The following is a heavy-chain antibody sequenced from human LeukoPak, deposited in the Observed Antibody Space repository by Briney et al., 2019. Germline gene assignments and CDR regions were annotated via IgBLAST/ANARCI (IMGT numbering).Heavy chain of an antibody. Sequence: PGGSLRLSCAASGFTFSSYAMSWVRQAPGKGLEWVSAISGSGGSTYYADSVKGRFTISRDNSENTLYLQMNSLRAEDTAVYYCAKDSSGWFFVEGSDYWGQGTLVAVSS. J-gene: IGHJ4*02. CDR1: GFTFSSYA. CDR3: AKDSSGWFFVEGSDY. D-gene: IGHD6-19*01. CDR2: ISGSGGST. V-gene: IGHV3-23*01.